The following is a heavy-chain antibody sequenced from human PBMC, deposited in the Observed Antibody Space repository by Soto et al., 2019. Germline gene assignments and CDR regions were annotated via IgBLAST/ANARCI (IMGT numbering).Heavy chain of an antibody. CDR2: IQSGSHT. V-gene: IGHV3-66*01. D-gene: IGHD3-16*01. CDR1: GFTVSSKY. CDR3: AREYYDYVWGSKRFDP. J-gene: IGHJ5*02. Sequence: PGGSLRLSCAASGFTVSSKYMSWVRQAPGKGLEWVSIIQSGSHTYYADSVKGRFTISRDNAKNSLYLQMNSLRAEDTAVYYCAREYYDYVWGSKRFDPWGQGTLVTVSS.